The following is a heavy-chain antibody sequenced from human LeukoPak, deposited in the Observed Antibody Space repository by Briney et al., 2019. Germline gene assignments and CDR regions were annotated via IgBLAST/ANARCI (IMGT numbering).Heavy chain of an antibody. CDR1: GFTFSDYY. D-gene: IGHD1-1*01. V-gene: IGHV3-11*01. Sequence: GGSLRLSCAASGFTFSDYYMSWIRQAPGKGLEWVSYISSSGSTIYYADSVKGRFTISRDNAKNSLYLQMNSLKTEDTALYYCARSSGENWNDHHFDYWGQGTLVTVSS. CDR3: ARSSGENWNDHHFDY. J-gene: IGHJ4*02. CDR2: ISSSGSTI.